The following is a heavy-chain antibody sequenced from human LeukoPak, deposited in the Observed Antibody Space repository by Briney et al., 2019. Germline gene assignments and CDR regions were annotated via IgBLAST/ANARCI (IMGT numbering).Heavy chain of an antibody. Sequence: MTSETLSLTCTVSGGSISSSSYYWGWIRQPPGKGLEWIGSIYYSGSTYYNPSLKSRVTISVDTSKNQFSLKLSSVTAADTAVYYCARATAAAGYAFDIWGQGTMVTVSS. V-gene: IGHV4-39*07. CDR3: ARATAAAGYAFDI. J-gene: IGHJ3*02. D-gene: IGHD6-13*01. CDR1: GGSISSSSYY. CDR2: IYYSGST.